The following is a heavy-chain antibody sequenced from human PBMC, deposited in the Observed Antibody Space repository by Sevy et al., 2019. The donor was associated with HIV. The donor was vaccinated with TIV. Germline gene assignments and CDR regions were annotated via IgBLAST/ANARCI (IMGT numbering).Heavy chain of an antibody. CDR1: GFTFSSYG. CDR2: IWYDGSNK. J-gene: IGHJ6*02. Sequence: GGSLRLSCAASGFTFSSYGMHWVRQAPGKGLEWVAVIWYDGSNKYYADSVKGRFTISRDNSKNTLYLQMNSLRAEETAVYYCARDGTRYCSSTSCPGDYYYGMDVWGQGTTVTVSS. V-gene: IGHV3-33*01. D-gene: IGHD2-2*01. CDR3: ARDGTRYCSSTSCPGDYYYGMDV.